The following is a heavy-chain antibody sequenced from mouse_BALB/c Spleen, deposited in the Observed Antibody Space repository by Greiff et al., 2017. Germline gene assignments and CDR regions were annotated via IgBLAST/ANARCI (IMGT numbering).Heavy chain of an antibody. D-gene: IGHD2-1*01. V-gene: IGHV1-80*01. J-gene: IGHJ3*01. CDR3: ARSGGNYFFAY. CDR2: IYPGDGDT. Sequence: VHLVESGAELVRPGSSVKISCKASGYAFSSYWMNWVKQRPGQGLEWIGQIYPGDGDTNYNGKFKGKATLTADKSSSTAYMQLSSLTSEDSAVYFCARSGGNYFFAYWGQGTLVTVSA. CDR1: GYAFSSYW.